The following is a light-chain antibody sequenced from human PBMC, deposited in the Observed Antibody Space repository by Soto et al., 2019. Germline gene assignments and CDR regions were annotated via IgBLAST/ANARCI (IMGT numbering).Light chain of an antibody. V-gene: IGLV1-40*01. Sequence: QSVLTQPPSVSGATGQRVTISCTGSSSNIGAGYDVHWYQQLPGTAPKLLIYGNSNRPSGVPDRFSGSKSGTSASLAITGLQAEHEADYYCQSYDSSLSGWVFGGGTKLTVL. CDR1: SSNIGAGYD. CDR3: QSYDSSLSGWV. CDR2: GNS. J-gene: IGLJ3*02.